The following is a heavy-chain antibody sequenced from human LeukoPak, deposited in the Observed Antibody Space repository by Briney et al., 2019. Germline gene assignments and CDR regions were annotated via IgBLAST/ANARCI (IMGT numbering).Heavy chain of an antibody. V-gene: IGHV1-2*06. CDR1: RYTFTGYY. CDR3: ARDFVAVVGTSIPGFDP. CDR2: INPNSGGT. D-gene: IGHD6-19*01. Sequence: ASVKVSCKASRYTFTGYYMYWVRQAPGQGLECLGRINPNSGGTNYAQKFQGRVTMTRDTSISTAYMELSRLRSDDTAVYYCARDFVAVVGTSIPGFDPWGQGTLVTVSS. J-gene: IGHJ5*02.